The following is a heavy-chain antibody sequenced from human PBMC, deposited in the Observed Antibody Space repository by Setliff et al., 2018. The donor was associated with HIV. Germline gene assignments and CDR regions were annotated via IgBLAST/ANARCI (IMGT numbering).Heavy chain of an antibody. J-gene: IGHJ4*02. CDR2: TYHSGTT. Sequence: SETLSLPCTVSGHSITRGYYWGWIRQPPEKGLEWIGSTYHSGTTSYNPSLKSRVTISVDTSKNQFSLNLSSVTAADTAVYYCARHSPSDYWGQGTLVTVSS. CDR1: GHSITRGYY. V-gene: IGHV4-38-2*02. CDR3: ARHSPSDY.